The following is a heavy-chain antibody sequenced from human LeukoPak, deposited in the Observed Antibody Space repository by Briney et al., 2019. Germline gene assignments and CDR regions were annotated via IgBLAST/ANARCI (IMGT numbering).Heavy chain of an antibody. J-gene: IGHJ4*02. V-gene: IGHV4-39*07. Sequence: SETLSLTCSVSGDSISSRSYHWGWIRQPPGRGLEWIGSIYYSGSTYYNPSLKSRVTISVDTSKNQFSLKVTSVTAADTAIYYCARDRGYSYGFDHWGQGTLVTVSS. CDR1: GDSISSRSYH. D-gene: IGHD5-18*01. CDR2: IYYSGST. CDR3: ARDRGYSYGFDH.